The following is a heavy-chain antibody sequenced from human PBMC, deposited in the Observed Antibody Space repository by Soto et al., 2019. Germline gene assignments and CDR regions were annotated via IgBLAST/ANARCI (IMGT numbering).Heavy chain of an antibody. J-gene: IGHJ6*02. CDR1: GFTFSSYG. CDR3: ARDGFNYCSSTSCYSPLYYYYGMDV. V-gene: IGHV3-33*01. CDR2: IWYDGGNK. Sequence: GGSLRLSCAASGFTFSSYGMHWVRQAPGKGLEWVAVIWYDGGNKYYADSVKGRFTISRDNSKNTLYLQMNSLRAEDTAVYYCARDGFNYCSSTSCYSPLYYYYGMDVWGQGTTVTVSS. D-gene: IGHD2-2*01.